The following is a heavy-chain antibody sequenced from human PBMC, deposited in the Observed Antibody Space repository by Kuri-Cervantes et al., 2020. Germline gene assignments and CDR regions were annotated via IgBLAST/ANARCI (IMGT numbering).Heavy chain of an antibody. J-gene: IGHJ6*02. Sequence: SVKVSCKSSGGTFSSYAISWVRQAPGQGLEWMGGIIPIFGTANYAQKLQGRVTMTTDTSTSTAYMELRSLRSDDTAVYYCARLRGVAVAGSDPRIYYYYGMDVWGQGTTVTVSS. V-gene: IGHV1-69*05. CDR1: GGTFSSYA. D-gene: IGHD6-19*01. CDR3: ARLRGVAVAGSDPRIYYYYGMDV. CDR2: IIPIFGTA.